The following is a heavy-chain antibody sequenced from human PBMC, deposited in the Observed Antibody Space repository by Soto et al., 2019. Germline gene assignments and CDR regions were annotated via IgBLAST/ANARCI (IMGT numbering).Heavy chain of an antibody. Sequence: ASVKVSCKASGYTFTSYGISWVRQAPGQRLEWMGWISAYNGNTNYAQKLQGRVTMTTDTSTSTAYMELRSLRSDDTAVYYCAREMATIPSNWFDPWGQGTLVTVSS. V-gene: IGHV1-18*04. D-gene: IGHD5-12*01. CDR1: GYTFTSYG. J-gene: IGHJ5*02. CDR2: ISAYNGNT. CDR3: AREMATIPSNWFDP.